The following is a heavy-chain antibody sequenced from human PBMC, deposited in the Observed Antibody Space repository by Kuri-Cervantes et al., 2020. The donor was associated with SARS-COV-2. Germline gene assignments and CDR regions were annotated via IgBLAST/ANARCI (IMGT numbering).Heavy chain of an antibody. CDR3: AKARLHYDFWSGLDY. D-gene: IGHD3-3*01. V-gene: IGHV3-30*18. J-gene: IGHJ4*02. CDR1: GFTFSTSA. CDR2: ISYDGSNK. Sequence: GGSLRLSCAASGFTFSTSAMHWVRQAPGKGLEWVALISYDGSNKHYGDSVKGRFTISRDNSKNTLSLQMNSLRAEDTAVYYCAKARLHYDFWSGLDYWGQGTLVTVSS.